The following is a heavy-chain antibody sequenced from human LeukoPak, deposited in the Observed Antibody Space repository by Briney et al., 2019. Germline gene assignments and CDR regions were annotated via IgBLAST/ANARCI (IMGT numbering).Heavy chain of an antibody. Sequence: PSETLSLTCAVYGGSFSGYYWSWIRQPPGKGREWIGEINHSGSTNYNPSLKSRVTISGDTSKNQVSLKPSSVPAADTAVYYCARGGSKTLDYWGQGTLVTVSS. V-gene: IGHV4-34*01. CDR3: ARGGSKTLDY. CDR1: GGSFSGYY. CDR2: INHSGST. J-gene: IGHJ4*02. D-gene: IGHD5/OR15-5a*01.